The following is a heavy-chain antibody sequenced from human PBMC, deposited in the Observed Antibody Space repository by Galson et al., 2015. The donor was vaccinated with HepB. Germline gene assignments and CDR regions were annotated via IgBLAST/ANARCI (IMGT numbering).Heavy chain of an antibody. D-gene: IGHD3-10*01. CDR3: VKQLGYYGSGTSLQNAFDI. V-gene: IGHV3-64D*06. J-gene: IGHJ3*02. Sequence: SLRLSCAASGFTFSSYAMHWVRQAPGKGLEYVSAISSNGGSTYYADSVKGRFTISRDNSKNTLYLQMSSLRAEDTAVYYCVKQLGYYGSGTSLQNAFDIWGQGTMVTVSS. CDR1: GFTFSSYA. CDR2: ISSNGGST.